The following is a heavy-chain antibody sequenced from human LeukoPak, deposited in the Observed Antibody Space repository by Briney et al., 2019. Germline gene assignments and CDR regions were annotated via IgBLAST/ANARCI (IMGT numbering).Heavy chain of an antibody. CDR1: GFSISGYW. CDR3: ARDGGTDWYDP. Sequence: PGGSLSLSCAASGFSISGYWMTWVRQAPGKGLEWVANIKQDGSVKTYVDSVKGRFTISRDNAKNSLYLQMDSLRVEDTAMYYCARDGGTDWYDPWCQGTLVTVSS. CDR2: IKQDGSVK. D-gene: IGHD3-16*01. V-gene: IGHV3-7*01. J-gene: IGHJ5*02.